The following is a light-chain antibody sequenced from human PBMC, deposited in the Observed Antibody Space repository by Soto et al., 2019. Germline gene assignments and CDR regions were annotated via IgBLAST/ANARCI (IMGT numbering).Light chain of an antibody. Sequence: VIWMTQSPSLLSASTGDRVTISCRMSQGISSYLAWYQQKPGKAPRLLIYDASNLQRGVPSRFSGSGSGTEFTLTITSLQPEDFATYYCQQYNDYSGMFGQGTKVDIK. CDR2: DAS. CDR3: QQYNDYSGM. J-gene: IGKJ1*01. V-gene: IGKV1D-8*03. CDR1: QGISSY.